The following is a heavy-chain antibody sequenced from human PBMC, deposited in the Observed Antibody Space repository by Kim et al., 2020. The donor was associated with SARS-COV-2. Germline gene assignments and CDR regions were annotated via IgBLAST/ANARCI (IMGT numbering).Heavy chain of an antibody. V-gene: IGHV3-49*02. CDR3: TRGSDGMDV. Sequence: GTTEYAASVKGRFTISRDDSKSIAYLQMSSLKTEDTAVYYCTRGSDGMDVWGQGTTVTVSS. J-gene: IGHJ6*02. CDR2: GTT.